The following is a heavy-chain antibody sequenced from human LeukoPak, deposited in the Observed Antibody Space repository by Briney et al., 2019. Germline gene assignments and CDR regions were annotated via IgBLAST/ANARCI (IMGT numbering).Heavy chain of an antibody. Sequence: SVKVSCKASGGTFSSYAISWVRQAPGQGLEWMGGVIPIFGTANYAQKFQGRVTITADESTSTAYTELSSLRSEDTAVYYCARTLSGSYRTFDYWGQGTLVTVSS. J-gene: IGHJ4*02. CDR2: VIPIFGTA. V-gene: IGHV1-69*13. CDR3: ARTLSGSYRTFDY. D-gene: IGHD1-26*01. CDR1: GGTFSSYA.